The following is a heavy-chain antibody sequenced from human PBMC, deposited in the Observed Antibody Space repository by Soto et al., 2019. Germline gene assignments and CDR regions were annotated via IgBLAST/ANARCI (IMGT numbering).Heavy chain of an antibody. J-gene: IGHJ4*02. CDR1: GFNLSHPW. Sequence: EVQLVESGGGLVKPGGSLRLSCVASGFNLSHPWMTWVRQAAGKGLEWVGGIKSKTDGGTADYAAPVKGRATISRDDTKNTGYLQKNILKTEDPDVYYRTPGIYYEMLTGYNNVADLGQGARVTVAS. V-gene: IGHV3-15*01. D-gene: IGHD3-9*01. CDR3: TPGIYYEMLTGYNNVAD. CDR2: IKSKTDGGTA.